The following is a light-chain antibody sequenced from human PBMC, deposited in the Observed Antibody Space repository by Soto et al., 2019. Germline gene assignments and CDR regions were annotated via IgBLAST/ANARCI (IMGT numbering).Light chain of an antibody. J-gene: IGLJ2*01. V-gene: IGLV2-14*01. CDR1: SSDVGAYNF. Sequence: QSALTQPASVSGSPGQSITISCTGISSDVGAYNFVSWYQQHPGKAPKLMIYDVSNRPSGVSNRFSGSKSGNTASLTISGLQIEDEGDYYCSSYTSSSTVFGGGTKLTVL. CDR2: DVS. CDR3: SSYTSSSTV.